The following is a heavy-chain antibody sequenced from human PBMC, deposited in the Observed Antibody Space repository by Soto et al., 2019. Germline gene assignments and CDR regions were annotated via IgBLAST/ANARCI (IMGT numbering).Heavy chain of an antibody. CDR1: GFTFDDYA. V-gene: IGHV3-9*01. Sequence: EVQLVESGGGLVQPGRSLRLSCAASGFTFDDYAMHWVRQAPGKGLEWVSGISWNSGSIGYADSVKGRFTISRDNAKNSLYLQMNSLRAEDTALYYCARALGQPDYYYGMDVWGQGTTVTVSS. CDR3: ARALGQPDYYYGMDV. D-gene: IGHD6-13*01. CDR2: ISWNSGSI. J-gene: IGHJ6*02.